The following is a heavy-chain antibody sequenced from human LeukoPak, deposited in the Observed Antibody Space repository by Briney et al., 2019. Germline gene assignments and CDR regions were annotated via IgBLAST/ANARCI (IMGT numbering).Heavy chain of an antibody. CDR2: ISSSGSTI. CDR1: GFTFSSYE. CDR3: ARESSGRPNDY. Sequence: PGGSLRLSCAASGFTFSSYEMNWVRQAPGKGLEWVSYISSSGSTIYYADSVKGRFTISRDNAKNSLYLQMNSLRAEDTAVYYCARESSGRPNDYWGQGTLVTVSS. J-gene: IGHJ4*02. V-gene: IGHV3-48*03. D-gene: IGHD3-10*01.